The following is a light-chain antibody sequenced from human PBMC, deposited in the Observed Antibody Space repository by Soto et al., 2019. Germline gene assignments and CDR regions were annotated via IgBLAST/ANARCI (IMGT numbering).Light chain of an antibody. CDR1: SSDIGGYNH. Sequence: QSALTQPTSVSGSPGQSITISRTGVSSDIGGYNHVSWYQQHPGNVPRLIIYDVDNRPLGISNRFSGSQSGNTASLSISGLQAEDEADYYCCAYTARTTLSWVFXGGTKVTVL. J-gene: IGLJ3*02. V-gene: IGLV2-14*03. CDR3: CAYTARTTLSWV. CDR2: DVD.